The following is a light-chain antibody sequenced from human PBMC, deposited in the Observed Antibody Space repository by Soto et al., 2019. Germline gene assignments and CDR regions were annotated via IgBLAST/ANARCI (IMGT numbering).Light chain of an antibody. CDR3: GTWDNSLSVLYV. CDR1: SSNIGNNY. J-gene: IGLJ1*01. V-gene: IGLV1-51*02. CDR2: ETN. Sequence: QSVLTQPPSVSAAPGQKVTISCSGSSSNIGNNYVSWYQQLPGTAPKLLIYETNKPPSGIPDRFSGSRSGTSATLGITGLQTGDEADYYCGTWDNSLSVLYVFGTGTKLTVL.